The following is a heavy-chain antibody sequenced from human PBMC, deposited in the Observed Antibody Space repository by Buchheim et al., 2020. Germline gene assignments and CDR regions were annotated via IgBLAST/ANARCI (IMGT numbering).Heavy chain of an antibody. CDR1: GGSISGGGDY. CDR3: ARDAYYFDS. Sequence: QVQLQESGPGLVKPSQTLSLTCTVSGGSISGGGDYWTWIRQHPGKGLEWIGYIAYSGATYYNPSLKGRVIMSVDTSTNHFSLKLTSVTAADTAVYYCARDAYYFDSWGQGTL. CDR2: IAYSGAT. V-gene: IGHV4-31*03. J-gene: IGHJ4*02. D-gene: IGHD3-16*01.